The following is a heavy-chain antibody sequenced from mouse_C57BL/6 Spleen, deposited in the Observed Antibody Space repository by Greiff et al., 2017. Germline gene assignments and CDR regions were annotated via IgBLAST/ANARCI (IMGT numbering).Heavy chain of an antibody. V-gene: IGHV1-54*01. CDR1: GYAFTNYL. J-gene: IGHJ1*03. CDR2: INPGSGGT. CDR3: ARSARWYVDV. Sequence: QVQLKESGAELVRPGTSVKVSCKASGYAFTNYLIEWVKQRPGQGLEWIGVINPGSGGTNYNEKFKGKATLTADKSSSTAYMQLSSLTSEDSAVYFCARSARWYVDVWGTGTTVTVSS.